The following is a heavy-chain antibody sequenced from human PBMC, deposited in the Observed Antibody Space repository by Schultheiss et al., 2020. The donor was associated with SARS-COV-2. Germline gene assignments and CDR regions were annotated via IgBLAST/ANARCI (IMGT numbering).Heavy chain of an antibody. V-gene: IGHV3-23*01. D-gene: IGHD5-12*01. CDR3: ARMTVVASPIFDY. CDR2: ISGSDGST. Sequence: GGSLRLSCAASGFTFSSYGMSWVRQAPGKGLEWVSGISGSDGSTHYSDSVKGRFTISRDNSKNTLYLQMNSLRAEDTAVYYCARMTVVASPIFDYWGQGTLVTVSS. J-gene: IGHJ4*02. CDR1: GFTFSSYG.